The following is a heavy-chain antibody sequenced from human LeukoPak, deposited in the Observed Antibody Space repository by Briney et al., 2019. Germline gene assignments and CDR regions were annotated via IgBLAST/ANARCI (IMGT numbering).Heavy chain of an antibody. V-gene: IGHV3-11*01. CDR2: ISSSGSTI. CDR3: AKSHQWLAFYDH. CDR1: GFTFSDYY. J-gene: IGHJ4*02. Sequence: GGSLRLSCAASGFTFSDYYMSWIRQAPGKGLEWVSYISSSGSTIYYTDSVKGRFTISRDNAKNSLYLQMDSLRAEDTAVYYCAKSHQWLAFYDHWGQGTLVTVSS. D-gene: IGHD6-19*01.